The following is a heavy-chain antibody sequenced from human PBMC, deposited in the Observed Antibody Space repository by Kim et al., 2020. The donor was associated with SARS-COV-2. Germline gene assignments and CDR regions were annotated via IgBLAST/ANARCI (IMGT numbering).Heavy chain of an antibody. V-gene: IGHV3-53*05. Sequence: GGSLRLSCAASGFTVSSNYMRWVRQAPGKGLEWVSVISCGGSTYYAAYSMGRLSTISDDSYNTPLYQQNNLLTADNTAVYCAGGGIDSSSTNCYHY. D-gene: IGHD2-2*01. CDR3: GGGIDSSSTNCYHY. CDR2: ISCGGST. J-gene: IGHJ4*01. CDR1: GFTVSSNY.